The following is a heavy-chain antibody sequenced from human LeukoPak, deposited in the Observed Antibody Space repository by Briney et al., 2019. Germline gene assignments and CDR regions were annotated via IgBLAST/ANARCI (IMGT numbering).Heavy chain of an antibody. CDR2: INPNSGDT. CDR1: GYTFTGYS. CDR3: ARDRFGDLNYFDY. Sequence: ASVMVSCKASGYTFTGYSMHWVRQAPGQGLEWMGWINPNSGDTNYAQKFQDRVTLTRDTSINTAYMELTNLKSDDTAVYYCARDRFGDLNYFDYWGQGTLVTVSS. D-gene: IGHD3-3*01. V-gene: IGHV1-2*02. J-gene: IGHJ4*02.